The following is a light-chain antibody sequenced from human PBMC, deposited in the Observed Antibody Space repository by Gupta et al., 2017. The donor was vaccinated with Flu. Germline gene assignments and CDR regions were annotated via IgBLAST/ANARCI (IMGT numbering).Light chain of an antibody. Sequence: QSVLTQPPSVSAAPGQKVTISCSGSRSDVGNNYVSWYQHLPGTAPNVLIYDNNKRPPGIADRFSGSKSASSATLCISGLQPGDEADYYCGIWDSRLSTPWVFGTGTKVTVL. V-gene: IGLV1-51*01. CDR1: RSDVGNNY. CDR2: DNN. J-gene: IGLJ1*01. CDR3: GIWDSRLSTPWV.